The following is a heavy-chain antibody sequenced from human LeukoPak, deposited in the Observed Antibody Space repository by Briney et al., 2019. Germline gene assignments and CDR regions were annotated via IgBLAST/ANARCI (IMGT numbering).Heavy chain of an antibody. CDR2: VSYDGSNK. J-gene: IGHJ4*02. CDR1: GFTFSSYG. Sequence: GRSLRLSCAASGFTFSSYGMHGVRQAPGKGLEWVAVVSYDGSNKYYAESVKGRFTISRDNSKNTLYLQMNSLRGEDTAVYNCAKDRGFGELLDYWGQGTMVTVSS. CDR3: AKDRGFGELLDY. V-gene: IGHV3-30*18. D-gene: IGHD3-10*01.